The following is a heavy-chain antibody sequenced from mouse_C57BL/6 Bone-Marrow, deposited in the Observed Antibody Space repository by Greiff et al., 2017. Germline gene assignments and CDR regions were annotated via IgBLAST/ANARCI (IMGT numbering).Heavy chain of an antibody. J-gene: IGHJ4*01. CDR1: GYSITSDS. V-gene: IGHV3-8*01. Sequence: VQLKQSGPGLAKPSQTLSLTCSVTGYSITSDSWNWTRKFPGNKLEYMGYISYSGSTYYNPSLKSRISITRDTSKNQYYLQLNSVTTEDTATYYCARYTYYGNYDAMDDWGQGTSVTVSS. D-gene: IGHD2-10*01. CDR3: ARYTYYGNYDAMDD. CDR2: ISYSGST.